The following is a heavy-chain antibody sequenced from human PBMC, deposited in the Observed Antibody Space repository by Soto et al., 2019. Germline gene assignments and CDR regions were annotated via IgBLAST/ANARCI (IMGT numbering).Heavy chain of an antibody. CDR2: IYHSGGT. V-gene: IGHV4-59*12. CDR1: GGSISSYY. J-gene: IGHJ6*02. D-gene: IGHD3-10*01. Sequence: PSETLSLTCTVSGGSISSYYWSWIRQPLGKGLEWIGYIYHSGGTDYNPSFESRVTISLDRSQNQFSLKLESVSAADTAVYYCARSLLTRIRGATIPYYSVMDVWGQGTTVTVSS. CDR3: ARSLLTRIRGATIPYYSVMDV.